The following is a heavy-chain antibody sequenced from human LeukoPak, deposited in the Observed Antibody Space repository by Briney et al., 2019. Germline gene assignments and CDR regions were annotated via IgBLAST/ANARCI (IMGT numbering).Heavy chain of an antibody. Sequence: GGSLTLSCAASGFTFSNAWMTWVRQAPGKGLEWVGRIKSKTDGGTTDYAARVKGRFTISSDDSNNTQYLQMTSLKTEDTEVYYCTTDLLRYFDWLRFDPWGQGPLVTVSS. CDR3: TTDLLRYFDWLRFDP. V-gene: IGHV3-15*01. CDR2: IKSKTDGGTT. D-gene: IGHD3-9*01. J-gene: IGHJ5*02. CDR1: GFTFSNAW.